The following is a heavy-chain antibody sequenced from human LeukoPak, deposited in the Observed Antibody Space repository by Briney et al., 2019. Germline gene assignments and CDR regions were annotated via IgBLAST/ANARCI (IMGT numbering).Heavy chain of an antibody. CDR1: GFTFSSYA. D-gene: IGHD3-9*01. J-gene: IGHJ6*03. V-gene: IGHV3-23*01. CDR2: ISGSGGRT. Sequence: GGSLRLSCAASGFTFSSYALSWVRQAPGKGLEWVLGISGSGGRTYYSDSVKGRFTISRDNSKNTLYLQMNSLRAEDTAVYYCAKDGGEYYDILTGYYPRLYYMDVWGKGTTVTISS. CDR3: AKDGGEYYDILTGYYPRLYYMDV.